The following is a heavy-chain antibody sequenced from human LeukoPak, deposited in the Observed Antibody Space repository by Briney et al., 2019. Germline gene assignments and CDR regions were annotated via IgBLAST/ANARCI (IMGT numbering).Heavy chain of an antibody. CDR2: IYYSGST. V-gene: IGHV4-31*03. Sequence: SETLSLTCTVSGGSISSGGYYWSWIRQHPGKGLEWIGYIYYSGSTYYNPSLKSRVTISVDMSKNQFSLKLGSVTAADTAVYYCARIYSSIWYADYWGQGTLVTVFS. CDR1: GGSISSGGYY. D-gene: IGHD6-13*01. CDR3: ARIYSSIWYADY. J-gene: IGHJ4*02.